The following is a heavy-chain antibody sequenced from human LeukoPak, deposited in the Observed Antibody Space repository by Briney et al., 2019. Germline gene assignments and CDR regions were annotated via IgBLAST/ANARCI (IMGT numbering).Heavy chain of an antibody. J-gene: IGHJ1*01. V-gene: IGHV1-69*05. CDR1: GGTFSSYA. CDR2: IIPIFGTA. CDR3: VRDGGVTAIHPDYFQH. Sequence: SVKVSCKASGGTFSSYAISWVRQAPGQGLERMGGIIPIFGTANYAQKFQGRVTITTDESTSTAYMELSSLRSEDTAVYYCVRDGGVTAIHPDYFQHWGQGTLVTVSS. D-gene: IGHD2-21*02.